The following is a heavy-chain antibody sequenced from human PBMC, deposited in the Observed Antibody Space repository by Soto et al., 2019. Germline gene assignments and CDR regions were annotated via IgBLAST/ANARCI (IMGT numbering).Heavy chain of an antibody. Sequence: SVTLSLTCPVAGRSIPSYYWSWIRQPPGKGLEWIGYIYYSGSTNYNPSLKSRVTISVDTSKNQFSLKLSSVTAADTAVYYRPGLARGLMPRDYWGQGTLVT. CDR3: PGLARGLMPRDY. V-gene: IGHV4-59*08. CDR1: GRSIPSYY. CDR2: IYYSGST. D-gene: IGHD3-10*01. J-gene: IGHJ4*01.